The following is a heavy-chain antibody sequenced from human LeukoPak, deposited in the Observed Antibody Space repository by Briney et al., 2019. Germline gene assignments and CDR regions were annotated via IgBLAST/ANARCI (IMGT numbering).Heavy chain of an antibody. CDR2: ISSSSSGSTT. CDR3: AKDIVAAGFFFDY. D-gene: IGHD6-13*01. J-gene: IGHJ4*02. CDR1: GFSFSDYY. V-gene: IGHV3-11*01. Sequence: GGSLRLSCAASGFSFSDYYMGWIRQAPGKGLDWVSFISSSSSGSTTYYADSVKGRFTISRDNAKNSLYLQMDSLRVEDTAVYYYAKDIVAAGFFFDYWGQGTLVTVSS.